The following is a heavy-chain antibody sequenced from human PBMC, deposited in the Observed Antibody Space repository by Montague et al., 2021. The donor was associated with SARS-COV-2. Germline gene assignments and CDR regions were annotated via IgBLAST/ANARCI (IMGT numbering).Heavy chain of an antibody. CDR3: TKDWDY. CDR2: ILSGGRT. J-gene: IGHJ4*02. Sequence: SLRLSYAASGFTVSTFDMTWVRQAPGKGLECVSVILSGGRTFYAASVKGRFTISRDDSTDTLYLHMNSLRGEDTAIYYCTKDWDYWGQGALVTVSS. V-gene: IGHV3-23*03. CDR1: GFTVSTFD.